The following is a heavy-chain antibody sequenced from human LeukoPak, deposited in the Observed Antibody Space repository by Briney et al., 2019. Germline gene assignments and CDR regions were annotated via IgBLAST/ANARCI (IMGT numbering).Heavy chain of an antibody. Sequence: SETLSLTCAVYGGSFSGYYWSWIRQPPRKGLEWIGEINHSGSTNYNPSLKSRVTISVDTSKNQFSLKLSSVTAADTAVYYCARATYGSGPWGQGTLVTVSS. V-gene: IGHV4-34*01. CDR3: ARATYGSGP. J-gene: IGHJ5*02. CDR2: INHSGST. CDR1: GGSFSGYY. D-gene: IGHD3-10*01.